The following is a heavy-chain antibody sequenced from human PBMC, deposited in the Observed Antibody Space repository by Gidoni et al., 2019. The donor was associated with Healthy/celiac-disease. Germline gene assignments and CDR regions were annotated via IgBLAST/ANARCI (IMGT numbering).Heavy chain of an antibody. CDR1: RFPFSRYA. Sequence: QVQLVGSGGGVVQSGRSLRLSCAASRFPFSRYAMHCVRPAPGQGVEWVAVISYDGRNKYYADSVKGRFTISRDNSKNTLYLQMNSLRAEDTAVYYCARENDYGDYEGTTRGLLFRDGMDVWGQGTTVTVSS. CDR3: ARENDYGDYEGTTRGLLFRDGMDV. J-gene: IGHJ6*02. D-gene: IGHD4-17*01. CDR2: ISYDGRNK. V-gene: IGHV3-30*04.